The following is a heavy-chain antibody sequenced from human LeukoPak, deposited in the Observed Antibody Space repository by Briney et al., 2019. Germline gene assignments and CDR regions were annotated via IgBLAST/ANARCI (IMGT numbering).Heavy chain of an antibody. CDR2: INYSGST. Sequence: SETLSLTCTVSGGSISSSSYCWGWIRQPPGKGLEWIGSINYSGSTYYNPSLKSRVTISVDTSKNQFSLKLSSVTAADTAVYYCAIGVLSTFVYWGQGTLVTVSS. V-gene: IGHV4-39*07. J-gene: IGHJ4*02. D-gene: IGHD3-10*01. CDR1: GGSISSSSYC. CDR3: AIGVLSTFVY.